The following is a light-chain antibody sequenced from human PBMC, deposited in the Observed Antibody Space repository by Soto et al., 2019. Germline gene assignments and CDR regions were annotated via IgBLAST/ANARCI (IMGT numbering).Light chain of an antibody. J-gene: IGLJ1*01. CDR2: EVS. V-gene: IGLV2-14*01. Sequence: QSALTQPASVSGSPGQSITISCTGTSSDVGGYNYVSWYQQHPGKAPKLMIYEVSNRPSGVSNRFSGSKSGNTASLTISGRQAEDEADYYCCSYTSSSTDVFGTGTKVTVL. CDR1: SSDVGGYNY. CDR3: CSYTSSSTDV.